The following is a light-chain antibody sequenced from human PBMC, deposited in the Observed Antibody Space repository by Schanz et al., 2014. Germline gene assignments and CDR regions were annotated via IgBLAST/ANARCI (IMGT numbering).Light chain of an antibody. Sequence: QSVLTQPPSASGPPGQRVTISCSGGSSNIGSGYDVHWYQCLPGTAPKLLIYDNNNRPSGVPDRFSGSKSGNTASLTISGLQPEDEADYHCCSYAGGYTVFGGGTKLTVL. J-gene: IGLJ3*02. CDR1: SSNIGSGYD. V-gene: IGLV1-40*01. CDR2: DNN. CDR3: CSYAGGYTV.